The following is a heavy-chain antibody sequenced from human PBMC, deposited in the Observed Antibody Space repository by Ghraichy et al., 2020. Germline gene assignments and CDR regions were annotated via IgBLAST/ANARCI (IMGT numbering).Heavy chain of an antibody. CDR3: AKDCQDSRCWPGYYFDY. V-gene: IGHV3-43*01. CDR2: ISWDGGST. D-gene: IGHD6-19*01. Sequence: KWFSLISWDGGSTYYADSVKGRFTISRDNSKNSLYLQMNSLRTEDTALYYCAKDCQDSRCWPGYYFDYWG. J-gene: IGHJ4*01.